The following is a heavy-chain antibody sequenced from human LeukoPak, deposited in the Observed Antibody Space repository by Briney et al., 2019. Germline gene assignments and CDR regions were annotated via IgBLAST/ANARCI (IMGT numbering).Heavy chain of an antibody. CDR3: AKYDQQLVTPYYYYYRDV. CDR1: GCTFSSYG. V-gene: IGHV3-30*18. Sequence: PGGSLRLSCAASGCTFSSYGMHWVRQAPGKGLEWVAVISYNGSNKYYADSVKGRFTTSSDNSKNTLYLQMNSLRAEDTAVYYCAKYDQQLVTPYYYYYRDVWGKGTTVTVSS. J-gene: IGHJ6*03. CDR2: ISYNGSNK. D-gene: IGHD6-13*01.